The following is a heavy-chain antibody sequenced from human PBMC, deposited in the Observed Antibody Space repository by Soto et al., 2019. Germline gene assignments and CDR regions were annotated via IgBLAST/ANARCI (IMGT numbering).Heavy chain of an antibody. D-gene: IGHD6-6*01. CDR1: VYTFTSYA. Sequence: ASVKVSCKASVYTFTSYAMHWVRQAPGQRLEWMRWINASSGNTKYSQKFQGRVTITRDTSASTAYMELSSLRSEDTAVYFCARSPEVGSSSSWKWFDPWGQGTLVTVSS. V-gene: IGHV1-3*01. CDR2: INASSGNT. J-gene: IGHJ5*02. CDR3: ARSPEVGSSSSWKWFDP.